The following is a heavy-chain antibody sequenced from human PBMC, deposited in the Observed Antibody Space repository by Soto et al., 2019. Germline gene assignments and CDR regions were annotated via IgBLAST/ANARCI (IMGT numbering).Heavy chain of an antibody. V-gene: IGHV1-3*01. J-gene: IGHJ6*02. Sequence: GSSVKVSCKACGYTFTSYAMHWVRQAPGQRLKWMGWINAGNGNTKYSQKFQGRVTITRDTSASTAYMELSSLRSEDTAVYYCARGGRQLANYYSYYGMDVWGQGTTVTVAS. CDR1: GYTFTSYA. CDR2: INAGNGNT. D-gene: IGHD6-13*01. CDR3: ARGGRQLANYYSYYGMDV.